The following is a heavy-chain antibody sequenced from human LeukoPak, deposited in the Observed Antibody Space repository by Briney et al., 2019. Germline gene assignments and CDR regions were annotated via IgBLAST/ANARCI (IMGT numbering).Heavy chain of an antibody. CDR1: GFTFNTYE. V-gene: IGHV3-48*03. CDR2: LSSSGTTM. Sequence: GGSLRLSCAASGFTFNTYEMSGVRQAPGKGLEWVSCLSSSGTTMYHEDSVKGRFTISRDNAKNSLYLQMNSLRAEDAAVYYCARRYCSSASCLFDYWGQGTLVTVSS. CDR3: ARRYCSSASCLFDY. D-gene: IGHD2-2*01. J-gene: IGHJ4*02.